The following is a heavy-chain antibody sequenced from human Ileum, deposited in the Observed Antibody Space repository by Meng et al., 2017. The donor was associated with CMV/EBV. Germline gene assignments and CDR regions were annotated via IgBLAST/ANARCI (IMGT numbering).Heavy chain of an antibody. D-gene: IGHD2/OR15-2a*01. CDR1: GFTLGSNA. V-gene: IGHV3-23*01. CDR2: IDVSGGNT. Sequence: SGFTLGSNAMIWGRQAPGKGLEWVSAIDVSGGNTYYADSVKGRFTISKDNSKNTLYLQMNILRAEDTAVYYCAKEIVIPSVTGWFDPWGQGTLVTVSS. CDR3: AKEIVIPSVTGWFDP. J-gene: IGHJ5*02.